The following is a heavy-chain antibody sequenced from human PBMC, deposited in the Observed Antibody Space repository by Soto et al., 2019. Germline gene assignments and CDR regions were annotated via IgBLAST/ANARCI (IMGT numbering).Heavy chain of an antibody. CDR2: INVFNGNT. Sequence: QVQLVQSGAEVKKPGASVKVSCKASGYTFISYGISWVRQAPGQGLEWMGWINVFNGNTNYAQKLQGRVTMTRDTSTSTAYMELRSLRSDDTAVYYCARDPVAGTYFDYWGQGTLVTVSS. V-gene: IGHV1-18*01. J-gene: IGHJ4*02. CDR3: ARDPVAGTYFDY. D-gene: IGHD6-19*01. CDR1: GYTFISYG.